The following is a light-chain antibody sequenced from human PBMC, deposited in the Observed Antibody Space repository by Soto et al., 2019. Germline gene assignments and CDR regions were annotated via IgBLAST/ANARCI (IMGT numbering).Light chain of an antibody. CDR2: VAS. V-gene: IGKV2-28*01. CDR1: QSLLQSDGYSY. CDR3: MQALQTPVT. Sequence: DIVMTQSPLSLPVTPGEPASISCRSSQSLLQSDGYSYLAWYLQKPGQSPQLLIYVASNRASGVPDRFSGSGSCTDFTLKISRVEAEDVGVYYCMQALQTPVTFGEGTRLEIK. J-gene: IGKJ5*01.